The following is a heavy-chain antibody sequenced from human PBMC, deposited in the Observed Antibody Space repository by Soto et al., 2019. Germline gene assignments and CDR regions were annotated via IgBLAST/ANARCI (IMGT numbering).Heavy chain of an antibody. CDR1: GYTFTSYA. Sequence: GASVKVSCKASGYTFTSYAMHWVRQAPGQRLEWMGWINAGNGNTKYSQKFQGRVTITRDTSASTAYMELSSLRSEDTAVYYCARGDFWSGYYNYWGQGTLVTVSS. D-gene: IGHD3-3*01. CDR2: INAGNGNT. J-gene: IGHJ4*02. CDR3: ARGDFWSGYYNY. V-gene: IGHV1-3*01.